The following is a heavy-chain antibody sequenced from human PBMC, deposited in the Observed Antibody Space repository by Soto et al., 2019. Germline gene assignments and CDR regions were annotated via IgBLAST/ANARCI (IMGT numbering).Heavy chain of an antibody. J-gene: IGHJ3*02. CDR1: GFPFSSYA. CDR3: ACAVADSAFDI. D-gene: IGHD6-19*01. V-gene: IGHV3-30-3*01. CDR2: ISYDGSNK. Sequence: GGSLRLCCAASGFPFSSYAMHWVRQAPGKGLEWVAVISYDGSNKYYADSVKGRFTISRDNSKNTLYLQMNSLRAEDTAVYYCACAVADSAFDIWGQGTMVTVS.